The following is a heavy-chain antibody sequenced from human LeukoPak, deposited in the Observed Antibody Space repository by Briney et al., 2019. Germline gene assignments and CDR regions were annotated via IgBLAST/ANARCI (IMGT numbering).Heavy chain of an antibody. CDR1: GVSVIDYF. J-gene: IGHJ4*02. V-gene: IGHV4-59*08. D-gene: IGHD3-10*01. Sequence: SETLSLTCAVSGVSVIDYFWSWIRQPPGEGLEWIGYISYYGAPNYSPSLKTRVSMSVDTSKSQVSLTLSFVTATDTAIYYCARFSNYHGTRAHYLDHWGQGSLVTVSS. CDR2: ISYYGAP. CDR3: ARFSNYHGTRAHYLDH.